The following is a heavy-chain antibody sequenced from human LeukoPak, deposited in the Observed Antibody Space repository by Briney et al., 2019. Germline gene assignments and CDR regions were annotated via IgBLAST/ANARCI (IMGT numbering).Heavy chain of an antibody. V-gene: IGHV4-59*08. CDR1: GGSISRYY. D-gene: IGHD3-22*01. CDR3: ARHDSSGYKY. Sequence: PSETVSLTCTVSGGSISRYYWSWIRQPPGKGLEWIGYIYYSGGTNYNPSLKSRVTISVDTSKNQFSLRVTSVTAADTAIYYCARHDSSGYKYWGQGTLVTVSS. CDR2: IYYSGGT. J-gene: IGHJ4*02.